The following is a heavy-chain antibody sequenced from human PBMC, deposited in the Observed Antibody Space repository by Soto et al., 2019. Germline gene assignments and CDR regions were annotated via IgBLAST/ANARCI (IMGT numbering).Heavy chain of an antibody. Sequence: GESLKISCAASGFTFSSYSMNWVRQAPGKGLEWVSSISSSSSYIYYADSVKGRFTISRDNAKNSLYLQMNSLRAEDTAVYYCARLGGYCSSTSCYIDYWGQGTLVTVSS. V-gene: IGHV3-21*01. J-gene: IGHJ4*02. CDR2: ISSSSSYI. CDR1: GFTFSSYS. D-gene: IGHD2-2*02. CDR3: ARLGGYCSSTSCYIDY.